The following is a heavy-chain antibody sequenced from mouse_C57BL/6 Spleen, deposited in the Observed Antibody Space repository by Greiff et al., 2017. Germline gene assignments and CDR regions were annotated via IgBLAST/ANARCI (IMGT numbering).Heavy chain of an antibody. D-gene: IGHD1-1*01. V-gene: IGHV6-3*01. CDR3: TGNYGSSHRYFDV. CDR1: GFTFSNYW. Sequence: EVQLQESGGGLVQPGGSMKLSCVASGFTFSNYWMNWVRQSPEKGLEWVAQIRLKSDNYATHYAESVKGRFTISRDDSKSSVYLQMNNLRAEDTGTYFCTGNYGSSHRYFDVWGTGTTVTVSS. CDR2: IRLKSDNYAT. J-gene: IGHJ1*03.